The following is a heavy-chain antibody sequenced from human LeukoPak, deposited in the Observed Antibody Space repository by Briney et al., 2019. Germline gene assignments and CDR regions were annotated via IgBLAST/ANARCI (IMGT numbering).Heavy chain of an antibody. D-gene: IGHD2-2*01. J-gene: IGHJ4*02. CDR2: IYSGGST. CDR3: AKVRRVPAATYFDY. V-gene: IGHV3-53*05. Sequence: PGGSLRLSCAASGFTVSSNYMSWVRQAPGKGLEWVSVIYSGGSTYDADSVKGRFTISRDKSQNSLYLQMNSLRAEDTAVYYCAKVRRVPAATYFDYWGQGTLVTVSS. CDR1: GFTVSSNY.